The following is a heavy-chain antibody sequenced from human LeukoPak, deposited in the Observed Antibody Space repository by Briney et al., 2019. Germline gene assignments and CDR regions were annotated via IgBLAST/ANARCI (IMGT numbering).Heavy chain of an antibody. J-gene: IGHJ3*02. V-gene: IGHV1-69*05. Sequence: ASVKVSCKASGGTFSSYAISLVRQAPGQGLEWMGRIIPIFGTANYAQKFQGRVTITTDESTSTAYMELSSLRSEDTAVYYCARTPQLGYCSGGSCLRGAFDIWGQGTMVTVSS. CDR3: ARTPQLGYCSGGSCLRGAFDI. CDR2: IIPIFGTA. CDR1: GGTFSSYA. D-gene: IGHD2-15*01.